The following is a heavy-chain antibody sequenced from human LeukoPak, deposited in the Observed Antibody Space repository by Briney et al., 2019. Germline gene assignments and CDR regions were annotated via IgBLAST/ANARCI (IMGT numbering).Heavy chain of an antibody. J-gene: IGHJ4*02. V-gene: IGHV3-23*01. CDR3: AKRGVVIRVILVGFHKEAYYFDS. Sequence: GRSLRLSCAASGFTFSSHAMSWVRQAPGKGLEWVAGISDSGGRTNYADSVKGRFTISRDNPKNTLYLQMNSLRAEDTAVYFCAKRGVVIRVILVGFHKEAYYFDSWGQGALVTVSS. CDR2: ISDSGGRT. CDR1: GFTFSSHA. D-gene: IGHD3-22*01.